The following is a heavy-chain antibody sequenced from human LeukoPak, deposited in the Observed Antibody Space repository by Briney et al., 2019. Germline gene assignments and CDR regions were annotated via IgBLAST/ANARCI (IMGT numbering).Heavy chain of an antibody. CDR3: AIQGGYSSRLTLGGLFY. CDR1: GGTFSSYA. V-gene: IGHV1-69*05. CDR2: IIPIFGTA. D-gene: IGHD6-13*01. J-gene: IGHJ4*02. Sequence: SVKVSCKASGGTFSSYAISWVRQAPGQGLEWMGGIIPIFGTANYAQKFQGRVTMTTDESTNTAYIELSRLRSEDRAVYYCAIQGGYSSRLTLGGLFYWGQGTLVTVSS.